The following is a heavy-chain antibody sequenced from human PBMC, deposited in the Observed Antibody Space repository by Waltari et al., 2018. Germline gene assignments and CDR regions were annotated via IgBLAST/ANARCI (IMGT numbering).Heavy chain of an antibody. CDR2: IYHSGST. CDR1: GYSISSGYY. D-gene: IGHD6-6*01. CDR3: ARRGERQLALFDY. V-gene: IGHV4-38-2*01. Sequence: QVQLQESGPGLVKPSETLSLTCAVSGYSISSGYYWAWIRQPPGKGLEWIGSIYHSGSTYYNPSLKSRVTISVDTSKNQFSLKLSSVTAADTAVYYCARRGERQLALFDYWGQGTLVTVSS. J-gene: IGHJ4*02.